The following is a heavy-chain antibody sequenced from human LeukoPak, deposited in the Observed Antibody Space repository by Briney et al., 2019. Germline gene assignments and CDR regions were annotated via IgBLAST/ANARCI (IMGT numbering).Heavy chain of an antibody. CDR1: GGTFSSYA. CDR2: IIPIFGTA. D-gene: IGHD2-15*01. CDR3: ARDGGYCSGGSCYKYYYYYGMDV. V-gene: IGHV1-69*13. Sequence: SVKVSCKASGGTFSSYAISWVRQAPGQGLEWMGGIIPIFGTANYAQKFQGRVTIPADESTSTAYMELSSLRSEDTAVYYCARDGGYCSGGSCYKYYYYYGMDVWGQGTTVTVSS. J-gene: IGHJ6*02.